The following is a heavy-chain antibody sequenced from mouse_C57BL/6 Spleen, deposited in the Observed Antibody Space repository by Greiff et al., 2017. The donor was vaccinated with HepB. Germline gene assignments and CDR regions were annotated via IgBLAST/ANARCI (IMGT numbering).Heavy chain of an antibody. D-gene: IGHD3-2*02. CDR1: GYTFTSYW. J-gene: IGHJ4*01. V-gene: IGHV1-69*01. CDR3: AKSSGYGYAMDY. CDR2: IDPSDSYT. Sequence: VQLQQPGAELVMPGASVKLSCKASGYTFTSYWMHWVKQRPGQGLEWIGEIDPSDSYTNYNQKFKGKSTLTVDKSSSTAYMQLSSLTSEDSAVYYCAKSSGYGYAMDYWGQGTSVTVSS.